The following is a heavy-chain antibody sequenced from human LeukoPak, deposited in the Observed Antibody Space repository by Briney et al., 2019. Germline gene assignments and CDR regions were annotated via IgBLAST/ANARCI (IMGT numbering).Heavy chain of an antibody. D-gene: IGHD2-2*02. J-gene: IGHJ6*03. Sequence: SVKVSCKASGGTFSSCAISWLRQAPGQGLEWMGGIIPIFGTANYAQKFQGRVTITADESTSTAYMELSSLRSEDTAVYYCARVGYCSSTSCYRNHQYYYYMDVWGKGTTVTVSS. CDR1: GGTFSSCA. V-gene: IGHV1-69*13. CDR2: IIPIFGTA. CDR3: ARVGYCSSTSCYRNHQYYYYMDV.